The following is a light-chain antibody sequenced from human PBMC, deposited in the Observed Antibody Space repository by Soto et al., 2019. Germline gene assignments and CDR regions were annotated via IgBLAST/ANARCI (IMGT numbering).Light chain of an antibody. CDR3: QQSSNTPYT. Sequence: DIQLTQSPSSLSASVGDRVSISCRASQSISRYLNWYQWRPGKAPTLLIYTTSSVQSGVPSRFSGSGSGTDFTLTISSLQPEAFATYYCQQSSNTPYTFGRGTKLEI. J-gene: IGKJ2*01. V-gene: IGKV1-39*01. CDR2: TTS. CDR1: QSISRY.